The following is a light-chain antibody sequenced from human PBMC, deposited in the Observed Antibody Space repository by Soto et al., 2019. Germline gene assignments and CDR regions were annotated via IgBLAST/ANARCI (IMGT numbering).Light chain of an antibody. CDR1: QNIGSS. V-gene: IGKV1-5*01. CDR2: DAS. J-gene: IGKJ2*01. Sequence: DIQMTQSPSTLSASVGDRVTITCRASQNIGSSLAWYQHRPGKAPTLLIFDASTLQTGVPSRFSGSGFGTEFTLTITGLQPDDFATYYCQQHNDYSAVTFGQGTKLEIK. CDR3: QQHNDYSAVT.